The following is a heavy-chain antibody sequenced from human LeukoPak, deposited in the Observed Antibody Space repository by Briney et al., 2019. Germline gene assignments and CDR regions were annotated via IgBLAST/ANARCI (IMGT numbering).Heavy chain of an antibody. D-gene: IGHD2-2*02. CDR3: AKDGVVLPAAIPFESFFDY. V-gene: IGHV1-8*01. CDR1: GYTFTSYD. Sequence: ASVKVSCKASGYTFTSYDINWVRQATGQGLEWMGWMNPNSGNTGYAQKFQGRVTMTRNTSISTAYMELSSLRAEDTAVYSCAKDGVVLPAAIPFESFFDYWGQGTLVTVSS. J-gene: IGHJ4*02. CDR2: MNPNSGNT.